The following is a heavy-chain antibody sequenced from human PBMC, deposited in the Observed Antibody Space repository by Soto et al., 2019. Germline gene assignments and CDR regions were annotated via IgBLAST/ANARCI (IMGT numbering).Heavy chain of an antibody. D-gene: IGHD6-19*01. J-gene: IGHJ4*02. V-gene: IGHV5-51*01. Sequence: GKGLEWMGVISPGDSNTRYSPSFQGQVTFSADNSLNTAYLQWNTLRASDTAIYYCARRTYESGWRHYFDYWGQGTLVTVSS. CDR3: ARRTYESGWRHYFDY. CDR2: ISPGDSNT.